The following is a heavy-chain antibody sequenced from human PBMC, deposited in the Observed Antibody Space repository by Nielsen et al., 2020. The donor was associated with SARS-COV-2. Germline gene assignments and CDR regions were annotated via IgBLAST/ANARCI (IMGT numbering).Heavy chain of an antibody. J-gene: IGHJ6*02. CDR2: IYSDDSA. CDR3: VRDNWGRMDV. Sequence: GESLKISCGASGFTISSSFMSWVRQAAGKGLDWVSVIYSDDSASYADSVKGRFTVSRDNFKNMLFLQMNSLRAEDTGVYYCVRDNWGRMDVWGQGTTVTVSS. D-gene: IGHD7-27*01. CDR1: GFTISSSF. V-gene: IGHV3-66*01.